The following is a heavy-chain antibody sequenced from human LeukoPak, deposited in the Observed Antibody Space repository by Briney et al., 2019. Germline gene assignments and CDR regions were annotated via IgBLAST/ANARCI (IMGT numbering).Heavy chain of an antibody. J-gene: IGHJ6*02. Sequence: VRSLRLSCAASGFTFSSYGMHWVRQAPGKGLEWVAVIWYDGSNKYYADSVKGRFTISRDNSKNTLYLQMNSLRVEDTAVYYCARTSYCSSSSCGDVWGQGTTVTVS. CDR1: GFTFSSYG. CDR2: IWYDGSNK. CDR3: ARTSYCSSSSCGDV. V-gene: IGHV3-33*03. D-gene: IGHD2-2*01.